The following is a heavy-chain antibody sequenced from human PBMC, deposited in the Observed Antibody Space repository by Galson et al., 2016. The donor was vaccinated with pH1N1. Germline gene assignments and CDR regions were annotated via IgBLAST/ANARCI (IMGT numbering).Heavy chain of an antibody. D-gene: IGHD1-26*01. CDR1: GYTFSSYG. CDR2: ISGYNGNT. V-gene: IGHV1-18*01. J-gene: IGHJ4*02. CDR3: ARMSGSSRYLDY. Sequence: SVKVSCKASGYTFSSYGISWVRQAPGKGLEWMGWISGYNGNTKYEQKIQGRVSMTMDTSTSTVYMELRSLRSDDTALYYCARMSGSSRYLDYWGQGTLVTVSS.